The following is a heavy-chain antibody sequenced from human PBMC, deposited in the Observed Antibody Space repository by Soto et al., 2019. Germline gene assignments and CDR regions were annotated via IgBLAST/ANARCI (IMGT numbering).Heavy chain of an antibody. CDR2: IYYTGDT. D-gene: IGHD2-15*01. CDR1: GDSMNNNY. V-gene: IGHV4-59*01. Sequence: QVQLQESGPGLVKPSETLSLTCTVSGDSMNNNYWSWVRQSPGKGLEWIGYIYYTGDTNYNPSLRSRVTLLVDTSRNQFSLNLRPVTTADTAVYYCARGGWSHDSWGQGALVTVSS. CDR3: ARGGWSHDS. J-gene: IGHJ4*02.